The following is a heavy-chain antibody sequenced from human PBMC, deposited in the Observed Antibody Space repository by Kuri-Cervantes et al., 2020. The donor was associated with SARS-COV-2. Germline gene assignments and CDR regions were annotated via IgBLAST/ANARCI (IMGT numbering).Heavy chain of an antibody. Sequence: SETLSLTCTVSGGSISGYYWSWIRQPAGKGLEWIGRIYTSGSTNYNPSLKSRVTMSVDTSKNQFSLKLSSVTAADTAVYYCASFIHYDILTGYFYWGQGTLVTVSS. CDR2: IYTSGST. CDR1: GGSISGYY. V-gene: IGHV4-4*07. CDR3: ASFIHYDILTGYFY. D-gene: IGHD3-9*01. J-gene: IGHJ4*02.